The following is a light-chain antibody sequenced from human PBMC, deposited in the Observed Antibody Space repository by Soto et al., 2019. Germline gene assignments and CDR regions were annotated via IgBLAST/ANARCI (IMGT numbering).Light chain of an antibody. CDR1: QSVSSSY. CDR2: GAS. Sequence: EIVLTQSPGTLSLSPGERATLSCRASQSVSSSYLAWYQQKPGQAPRLLMYGASSRAAGIPDRFSGSGSGTDFTLTINKLEPEDFAVYHCQQYGNPPTFGQGTKVEIK. V-gene: IGKV3-20*01. J-gene: IGKJ1*01. CDR3: QQYGNPPT.